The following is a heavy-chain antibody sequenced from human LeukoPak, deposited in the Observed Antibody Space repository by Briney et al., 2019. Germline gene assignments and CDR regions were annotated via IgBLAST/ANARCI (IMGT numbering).Heavy chain of an antibody. V-gene: IGHV1-18*01. CDR3: AKVSGGGLYYDGMDV. J-gene: IGHJ6*02. CDR2: ISAYNGNT. Sequence: ASVKVSCKASGYTFINYGISWVRQAPGQGLEWMGWISAYNGNTNYAQKLQGRVTMTTDTSTSTAYMELRSLRSDDTAVYYCAKVSGGGLYYDGMDVWGQGTTVTVSS. CDR1: GYTFINYG. D-gene: IGHD1-14*01.